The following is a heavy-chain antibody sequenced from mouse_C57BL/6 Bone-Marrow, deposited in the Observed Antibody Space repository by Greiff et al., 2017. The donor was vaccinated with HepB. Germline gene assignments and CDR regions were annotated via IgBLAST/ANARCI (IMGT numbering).Heavy chain of an antibody. CDR3: ARVGGWLPYYFDY. CDR2: ISYDGSN. J-gene: IGHJ2*01. V-gene: IGHV3-6*01. CDR1: GYSITSGYY. D-gene: IGHD2-3*01. Sequence: EVKLMESGPGLVKPSQSLSLTCSVTGYSITSGYYWNWIRQFPGNKLEWMGYISYDGSNNYNPSLKNRISITRDTSKNQFFLKLNSVTTEDTATYHCARVGGWLPYYFDYWGQGTTLTVSS.